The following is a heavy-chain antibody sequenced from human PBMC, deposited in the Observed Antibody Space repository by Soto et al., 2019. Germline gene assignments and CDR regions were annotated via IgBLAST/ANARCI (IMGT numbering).Heavy chain of an antibody. D-gene: IGHD1-26*01. CDR3: ARGRLAVGSDWFDS. J-gene: IGHJ5*01. CDR1: GITFNPNA. CDR2: IDGDGGDT. Sequence: EVQLLESGGGLIHLGGSLRLACVASGITFNPNAMIWVRQAPGKGLEWVSAIDGDGGDTFFADFVKGRFTMSRDNSKNTVYLHVRSLTAEDTALYYCARGRLAVGSDWFDSWGPGTLVTVSS. V-gene: IGHV3-23*01.